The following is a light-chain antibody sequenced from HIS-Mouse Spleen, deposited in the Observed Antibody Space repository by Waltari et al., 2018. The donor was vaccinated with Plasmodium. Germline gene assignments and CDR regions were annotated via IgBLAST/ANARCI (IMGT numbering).Light chain of an antibody. CDR1: SGHSSYA. CDR3: QTWGTGMV. V-gene: IGLV4-69*01. J-gene: IGLJ3*02. Sequence: QLVLTQSPSASASLGASVKLTCPLCSGHSSYAIHCHPQQPEKGPRYLMKLNSDGSHSKGDGIPDRFSGSSSGAERYLTISSLQSEDEADYYCQTWGTGMVFGGGTKLTVL. CDR2: LNSDGSH.